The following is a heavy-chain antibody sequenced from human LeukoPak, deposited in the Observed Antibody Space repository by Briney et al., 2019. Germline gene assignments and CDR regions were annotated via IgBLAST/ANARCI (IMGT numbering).Heavy chain of an antibody. Sequence: SETLSLTCTVSGGSISSYYWSWIRQPPGKGLEWIGYIYHSGSTNYNPSLKSRVTISVGTSKNAFSLKLSSVTAAHTAVYYCARGVSPGSDYWGQGTLVTVSS. D-gene: IGHD3-10*01. CDR1: GGSISSYY. CDR3: ARGVSPGSDY. V-gene: IGHV4-59*08. CDR2: IYHSGST. J-gene: IGHJ4*02.